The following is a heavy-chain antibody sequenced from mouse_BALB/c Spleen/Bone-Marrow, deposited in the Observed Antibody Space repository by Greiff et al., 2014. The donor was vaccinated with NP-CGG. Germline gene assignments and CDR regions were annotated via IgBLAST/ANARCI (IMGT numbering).Heavy chain of an antibody. J-gene: IGHJ1*01. Sequence: VQLQQPGAELAKPGASVKLSCTASGFNIKDTYMHWVKQRPEQGLEWTGRIDPANGDTKYDPKFQGKATITADTSSNTAYLQLSSLTSEDTAVYYCTKPSFYYGSSYWYFDVWGAGTTVTVSS. CDR1: GFNIKDTY. CDR2: IDPANGDT. CDR3: TKPSFYYGSSYWYFDV. D-gene: IGHD1-1*01. V-gene: IGHV14-3*02.